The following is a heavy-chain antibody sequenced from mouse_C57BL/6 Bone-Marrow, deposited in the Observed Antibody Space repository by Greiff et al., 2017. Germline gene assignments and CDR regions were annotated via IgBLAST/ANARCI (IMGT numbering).Heavy chain of an antibody. CDR2: ISDGGSYT. D-gene: IGHD2-1*01. Sequence: EVHLVESGGGLVKPGGSLKLSCAASGFTFSSYAMSWVRQTPEKRLEWVATISDGGSYTYYPDNVKGRFTISRDNAKNNLYLQMGHLKSEDTAMYYCAREIYYGNYVLARDYWGQGTSVTVSS. CDR3: AREIYYGNYVLARDY. V-gene: IGHV5-4*01. CDR1: GFTFSSYA. J-gene: IGHJ4*01.